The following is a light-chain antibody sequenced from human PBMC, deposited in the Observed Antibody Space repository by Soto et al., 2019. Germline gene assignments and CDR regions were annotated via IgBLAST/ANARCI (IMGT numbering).Light chain of an antibody. CDR3: QQYDSSPLT. Sequence: EIVLTQSPGTLSLSPGERATLSCRASQSVSSSYLAWYQQKPGQAPRLLIYGASSRATGIPDRFSGSGSGTYFTLTISRLEHEYFAVYYCQQYDSSPLTFGGGTKVEIK. J-gene: IGKJ4*01. CDR2: GAS. CDR1: QSVSSSY. V-gene: IGKV3-20*01.